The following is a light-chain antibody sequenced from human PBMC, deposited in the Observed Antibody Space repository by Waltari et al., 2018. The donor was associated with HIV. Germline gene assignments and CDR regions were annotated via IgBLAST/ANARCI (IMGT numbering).Light chain of an antibody. V-gene: IGLV1-44*01. CDR1: TSNIGSNR. CDR3: AAWDDNVNGGGVV. Sequence: QSVLTQPPSASGTPGQRITISCSGSTSNIGSNRVNWYQQLPGTAPTVLLDNTKPRPSGVRDRCSGSNAGTSAYLAISGLQSEDEADYYCAAWDDNVNGGGVVFGGGTKLTVL. CDR2: NTK. J-gene: IGLJ2*01.